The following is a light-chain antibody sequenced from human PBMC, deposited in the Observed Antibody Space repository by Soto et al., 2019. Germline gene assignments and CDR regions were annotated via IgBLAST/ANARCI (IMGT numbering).Light chain of an antibody. CDR1: QSFSSTY. Sequence: VVLPQSPCTLSLSAGERSTLSGMSSQSFSSTYLSWYQQKPGQAPRLLIYDASSRATGIPARFSGSGSGTDFTLTISSLEPEDFAVYYCQQHSNWPLTFGGGTKVDI. J-gene: IGKJ4*01. CDR2: DAS. CDR3: QQHSNWPLT. V-gene: IGKV3D-20*02.